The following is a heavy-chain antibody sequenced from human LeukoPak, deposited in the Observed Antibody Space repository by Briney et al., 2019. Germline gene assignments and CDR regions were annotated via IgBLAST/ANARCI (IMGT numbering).Heavy chain of an antibody. Sequence: GGSLRLSCAASGFTFNKAWMNWVRQVPGKGLEWVGRVRSKTDGGVTDYAAPVKGRFSISRDDSENTLYLQMNSLRTEDTAVYYCTSDPRIXXXFDSWGQGTLVTVSS. V-gene: IGHV3-15*01. CDR2: VRSKTDGGVT. CDR3: TSDPRIXXXFDS. CDR1: GFTFNKAW. J-gene: IGHJ4*02.